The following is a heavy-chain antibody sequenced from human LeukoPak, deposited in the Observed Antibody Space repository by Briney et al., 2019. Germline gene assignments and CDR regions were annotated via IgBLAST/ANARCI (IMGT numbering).Heavy chain of an antibody. J-gene: IGHJ2*01. CDR3: ARYGSGWYFDL. CDR1: GFTVSSNY. Sequence: PGGSLRLSCAASGFTVSSNYMSWVRQAPGKGLEWVSIIYSGGSTYYADSVKGRFPISRDNSKNTLYLQMNSLRAEDTAVYYCARYGSGWYFDLWGRGTLVTVSS. V-gene: IGHV3-53*01. D-gene: IGHD6-19*01. CDR2: IYSGGST.